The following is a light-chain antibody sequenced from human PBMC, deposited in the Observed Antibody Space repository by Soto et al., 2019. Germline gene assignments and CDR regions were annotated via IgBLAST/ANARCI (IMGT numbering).Light chain of an antibody. CDR2: QDS. J-gene: IGLJ2*01. CDR1: KLGDKY. V-gene: IGLV3-1*01. CDR3: QAWDSSTVL. Sequence: SYELTQPPSVSVSAGQTASITCSGDKLGDKYACWYQQKPGQSPVLVIYQDSKRPSGIPERFSGSNSGNTATLTISGTQAMDEADYYCQAWDSSTVLFGGGTKLTVL.